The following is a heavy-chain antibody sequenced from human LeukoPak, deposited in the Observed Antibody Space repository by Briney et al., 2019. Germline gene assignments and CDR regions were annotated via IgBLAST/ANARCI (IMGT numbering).Heavy chain of an antibody. CDR2: ITGSGGIT. V-gene: IGHV3-23*01. CDR1: GFTVSSNY. CDR3: AKWGDYNVLTGYYDPDY. Sequence: PGGSLRLSCAASGFTVSSNYMSWVRQAPGKGLEWVSAITGSGGITYYADSVKGRFTISRDNSKNTLYLQMNSLRAEDTAVYYCAKWGDYNVLTGYYDPDYWGQGTLVTVSS. D-gene: IGHD3-9*01. J-gene: IGHJ4*02.